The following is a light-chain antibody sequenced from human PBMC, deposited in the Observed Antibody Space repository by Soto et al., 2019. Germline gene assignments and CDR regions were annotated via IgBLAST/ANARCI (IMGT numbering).Light chain of an antibody. Sequence: DIQMTQSPSAMSASVGDRVTITSRASQGISNYLAWFQQKPGKVPKRLIYGASSLESGVPSRFSGSGSGTEFTLTISSLQPEDFATYYCLQHNSYLWTFGQGTKVEIK. CDR2: GAS. CDR1: QGISNY. J-gene: IGKJ1*01. V-gene: IGKV1-17*03. CDR3: LQHNSYLWT.